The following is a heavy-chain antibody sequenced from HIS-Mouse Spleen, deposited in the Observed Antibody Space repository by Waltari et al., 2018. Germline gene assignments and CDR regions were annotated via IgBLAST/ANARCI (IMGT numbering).Heavy chain of an antibody. J-gene: IGHJ3*02. CDR2: IYYIGGP. Sequence: QVQLQESGPGLVKPSETLSLTCTVSGGSISSYYWSWIRQPPGKGLEWIGYIYYIGGPNYNPPLKSRVTISVDTSKNQFSLKLSSVTAADTAVYYCARAGLARAWTTVTTHAFDIWGQGTMVTVSS. CDR3: ARAGLARAWTTVTTHAFDI. D-gene: IGHD4-17*01. CDR1: GGSISSYY. V-gene: IGHV4-59*01.